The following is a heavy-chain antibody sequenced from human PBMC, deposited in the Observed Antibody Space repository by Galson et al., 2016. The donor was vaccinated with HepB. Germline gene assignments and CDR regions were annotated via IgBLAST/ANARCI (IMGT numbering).Heavy chain of an antibody. CDR1: GYTFTSLG. CDR3: ARDLRSIPTTLFFDY. V-gene: IGHV1-18*01. D-gene: IGHD2/OR15-2a*01. Sequence: SCKASGYTFTSLGISWVRQAPGQGLEWMGWISAYNGDTSYAQKFQGRVTMTTDISTSTAYMELRSLRSDDTAVYYCARDLRSIPTTLFFDYWGQGTLVTVSS. J-gene: IGHJ4*02. CDR2: ISAYNGDT.